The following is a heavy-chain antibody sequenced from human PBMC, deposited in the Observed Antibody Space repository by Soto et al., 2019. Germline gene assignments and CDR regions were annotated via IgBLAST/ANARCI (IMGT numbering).Heavy chain of an antibody. CDR1: GFNFGSFW. Sequence: EVRLVESGGGVAHPGGSLRLSCAAAGFNFGSFWMHWVRQVPGKGLEWVAHINSEGSSTTYADSVKGRFTISRDNVKYTVSLQMNSRRSEYTAVYFCASTHGGNWFEIWGEGALVSVSS. CDR3: ASTHGGNWFEI. V-gene: IGHV3-74*03. D-gene: IGHD4-17*01. J-gene: IGHJ5*02. CDR2: INSEGSST.